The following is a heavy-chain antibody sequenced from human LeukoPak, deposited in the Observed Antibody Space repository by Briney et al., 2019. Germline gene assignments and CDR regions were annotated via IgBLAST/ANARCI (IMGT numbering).Heavy chain of an antibody. J-gene: IGHJ4*02. CDR3: ATDYGSGSYYPH. V-gene: IGHV3-64*01. CDR2: ISSNGGST. D-gene: IGHD3-10*01. CDR1: GFTFSSYA. Sequence: PGGSLRLSCAASGFTFSSYAMHWVRQAPGKGLEYVSAISSNGGSTYYANSVKGRFTISRDNSKTSLYLQMNSLRTEDTALYYCATDYGSGSYYPHWGQGTLVTVSS.